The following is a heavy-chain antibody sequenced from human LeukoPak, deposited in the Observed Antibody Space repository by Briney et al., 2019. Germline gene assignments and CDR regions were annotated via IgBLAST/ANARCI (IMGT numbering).Heavy chain of an antibody. Sequence: GGSLRLSCAASGFPFSSYAMSWVRQAPGKGLEWVSAISGSGGSTYYADSVKGRFTISRDNSKNTLYLQMNSLRAEDTAVYYCASEIAAAGVFDYWGQGTLVTVSS. V-gene: IGHV3-23*01. CDR2: ISGSGGST. CDR1: GFPFSSYA. CDR3: ASEIAAAGVFDY. D-gene: IGHD6-13*01. J-gene: IGHJ4*02.